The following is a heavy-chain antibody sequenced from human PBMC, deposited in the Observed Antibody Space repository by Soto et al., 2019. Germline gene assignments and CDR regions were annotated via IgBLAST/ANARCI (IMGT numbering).Heavy chain of an antibody. D-gene: IGHD6-19*01. CDR3: ATVHSSGWYGAFDY. CDR1: GYTLTELS. Sequence: ASVKVSCKVSGYTLTELSMHWVRQAPGKGLEWMGGFDPEDGETIYAQKFQGRVTMTEDTSTDTAYMELSSLRSEDTAVYYCATVHSSGWYGAFDYWGQGTLVTVSS. V-gene: IGHV1-24*01. CDR2: FDPEDGET. J-gene: IGHJ4*02.